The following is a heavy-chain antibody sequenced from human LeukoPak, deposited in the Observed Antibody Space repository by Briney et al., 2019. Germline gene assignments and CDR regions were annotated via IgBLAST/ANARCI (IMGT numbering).Heavy chain of an antibody. CDR1: GFTLRSYS. CDR3: ARDRGRTGTSFDY. Sequence: PGGSLRLSCAASGFTLRSYSMNWVRQAPGKGLEWVSYISGISSSIYYADSVKGRFTMSRDEAKNSLFLQMDSLRDEDTAVYYCARDRGRTGTSFDYWGQGILVTVSS. V-gene: IGHV3-48*02. CDR2: ISGISSSI. D-gene: IGHD1-1*01. J-gene: IGHJ4*02.